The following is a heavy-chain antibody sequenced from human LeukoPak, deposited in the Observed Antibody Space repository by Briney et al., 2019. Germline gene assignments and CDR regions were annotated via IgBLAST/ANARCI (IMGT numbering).Heavy chain of an antibody. V-gene: IGHV3-30*18. CDR2: ISYDGSNK. J-gene: IGHJ4*02. Sequence: GGSLRLSCAAPGFTFSSYGMHWVRQAPGKGLEWVAVISYDGSNKYYADSVKGRFTISRDNSKNTLYLQMNSLRAEDTAVYYCAKASTRGAVAAYFDYWGQGTLVTVSS. CDR1: GFTFSSYG. CDR3: AKASTRGAVAAYFDY. D-gene: IGHD6-19*01.